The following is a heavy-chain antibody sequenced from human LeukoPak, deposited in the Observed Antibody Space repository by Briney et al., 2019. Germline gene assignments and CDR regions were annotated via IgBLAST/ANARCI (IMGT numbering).Heavy chain of an antibody. D-gene: IGHD3-3*01. CDR2: IYPGDSDT. CDR3: ARQSYDFWSGPTRYFDY. CDR1: GYSFTSYW. Sequence: GAPLKISCKGCGYSFTSYWIGWVRQMPGKGLEWMGIIYPGDSDTRYSPSFQGKVTISADKTISTAYLQWSSLKASDTAMYYCARQSYDFWSGPTRYFDYWGQGTLVTVSS. V-gene: IGHV5-51*01. J-gene: IGHJ4*02.